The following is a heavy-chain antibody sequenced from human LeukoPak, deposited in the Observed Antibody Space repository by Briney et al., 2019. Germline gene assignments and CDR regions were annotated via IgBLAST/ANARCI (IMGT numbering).Heavy chain of an antibody. Sequence: GASVKVSCKASGYTFTSYDINWVRQATGQGLEWMGWMNPNSGNTGYAQKFQGRVTMTRDTSISTAYMELSRLRSDDTAVYYCARDIFGELLHFWFDPWGQGTLVTVSS. CDR3: ARDIFGELLHFWFDP. V-gene: IGHV1-8*01. CDR2: MNPNSGNT. CDR1: GYTFTSYD. D-gene: IGHD3-10*02. J-gene: IGHJ5*02.